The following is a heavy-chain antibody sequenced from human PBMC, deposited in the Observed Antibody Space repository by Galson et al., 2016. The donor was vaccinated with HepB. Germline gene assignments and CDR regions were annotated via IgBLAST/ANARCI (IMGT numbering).Heavy chain of an antibody. CDR2: IYPGDSDT. Sequence: QSGAEVKKPGESLKISCQGSGYKFTSYWIGWVRQVPGKGLEWMGTIYPGDSDTRYSPSFHGQVTISVDKSISTAYLQWSSLKASDSAIYFCARRDRDCSGGTCFSRNFDYWGQGTLVSVSS. V-gene: IGHV5-51*01. D-gene: IGHD2-15*01. CDR1: GYKFTSYW. J-gene: IGHJ4*02. CDR3: ARRDRDCSGGTCFSRNFDY.